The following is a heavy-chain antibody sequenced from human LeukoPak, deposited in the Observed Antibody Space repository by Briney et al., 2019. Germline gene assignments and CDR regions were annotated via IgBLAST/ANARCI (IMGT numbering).Heavy chain of an antibody. CDR1: GGTFSSYA. V-gene: IGHV1-69*04. D-gene: IGHD2-2*01. CDR3: AREGEVVPAASVFDWFDP. CDR2: IIPIFGIA. J-gene: IGHJ5*02. Sequence: ASVKVSCKASGGTFSSYAISRVRQAPGQGLEWMGRIIPIFGIANYSQKFQGRVTITADKSTSTAYLELSSLRSEDTAVYYCAREGEVVPAASVFDWFDPWGQGTLVTVSS.